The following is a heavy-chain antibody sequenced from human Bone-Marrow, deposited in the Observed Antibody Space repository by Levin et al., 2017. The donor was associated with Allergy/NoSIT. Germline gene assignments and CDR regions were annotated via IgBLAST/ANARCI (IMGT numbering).Heavy chain of an antibody. V-gene: IGHV4-39*01. J-gene: IGHJ4*02. CDR1: GGSIFNSPYF. CDR2: IYFIGNT. CDR3: AVGDTDFDY. Sequence: SQTLSLTCTVSGGSIFNSPYFWGWFRQPPGKGLEWIGSIYFIGNTYYSPSLKSRVTVSIDTSKNAFSLRLTSVTAADTAVYYCAVGDTDFDYWGQGTPVTVSS. D-gene: IGHD3-3*01.